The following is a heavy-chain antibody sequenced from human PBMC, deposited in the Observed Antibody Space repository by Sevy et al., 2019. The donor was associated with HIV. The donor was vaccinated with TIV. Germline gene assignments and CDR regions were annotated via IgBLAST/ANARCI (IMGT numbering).Heavy chain of an antibody. J-gene: IGHJ6*02. D-gene: IGHD1-26*01. CDR3: ARDCNSATCLWGLDV. V-gene: IGHV3-7*03. Sequence: GGSLRLSCAASGFTFSSYVLHWVRQAPGKGLEWVANIKGDGSEKYYVDSVRGRFTISRDNAKNSLYLQMNSLRGEDTALYYCARDCNSATCLWGLDVWGQGTTVTVSS. CDR1: GFTFSSYV. CDR2: IKGDGSEK.